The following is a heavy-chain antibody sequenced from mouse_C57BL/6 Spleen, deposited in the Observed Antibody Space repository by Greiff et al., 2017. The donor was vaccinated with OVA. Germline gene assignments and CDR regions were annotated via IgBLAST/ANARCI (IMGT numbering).Heavy chain of an antibody. CDR3: ARGGPLYYGSSYDY. CDR2: IDPSDSYT. Sequence: QVQLKQPGAELVMPGASVKLSCKASGYTFTSYWMHWVKQRPGQGLEWIGEIDPSDSYTNYNQKFKGKSTLTVDKSSSTAYMQLSSLTSEDSAVYYCARGGPLYYGSSYDYWGQGTTLTVSS. CDR1: GYTFTSYW. V-gene: IGHV1-69*01. J-gene: IGHJ2*01. D-gene: IGHD1-1*01.